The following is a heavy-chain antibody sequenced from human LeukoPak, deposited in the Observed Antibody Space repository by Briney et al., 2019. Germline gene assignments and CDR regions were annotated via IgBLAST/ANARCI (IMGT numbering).Heavy chain of an antibody. CDR3: ARGIAARTEGDY. J-gene: IGHJ4*02. D-gene: IGHD6-6*01. V-gene: IGHV1-2*02. CDR2: INPNSGGT. CDR1: GYTFTGSY. Sequence: ASVKVSCKASGYTFTGSYMQWVRQAPGQRLEWMGWINPNSGGTNYAQKFQGRVTMTRNTSISTAYMELSRLRCDDTAVYYCARGIAARTEGDYWGQGTLVTVSS.